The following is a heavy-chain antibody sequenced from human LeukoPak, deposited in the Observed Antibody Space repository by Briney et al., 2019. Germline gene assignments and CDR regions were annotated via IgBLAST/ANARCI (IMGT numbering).Heavy chain of an antibody. CDR1: GFTVSSNY. V-gene: IGHV3-23*01. Sequence: PGGSLRLSCAASGFTVSSNYMSWVRQAPGKGLEWVSAISGSGGSTYYADSVKGRFTISRDNSKNTLYLQMNSLRAEDTAVYYCAKDQGVYYFDYWGQGTLVTVSS. CDR3: AKDQGVYYFDY. CDR2: ISGSGGST. D-gene: IGHD2-8*01. J-gene: IGHJ4*02.